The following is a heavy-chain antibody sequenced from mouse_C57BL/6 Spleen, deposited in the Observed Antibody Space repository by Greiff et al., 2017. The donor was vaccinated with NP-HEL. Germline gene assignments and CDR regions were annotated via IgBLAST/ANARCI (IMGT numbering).Heavy chain of an antibody. CDR2: INPDYGTT. D-gene: IGHD6-2*01. V-gene: IGHV1-39*01. Sequence: VQLQQSGPALVKPGASVKISCKASGYSFTDYYMNWVKQSPGKSLEWIGVINPDYGTTSYNQKFKSKATLTVDQSSSTAYMQLNSLTSADSAVCYCSRGSPSGYWGQGTTLTVSS. J-gene: IGHJ2*01. CDR1: GYSFTDYY. CDR3: SRGSPSGY.